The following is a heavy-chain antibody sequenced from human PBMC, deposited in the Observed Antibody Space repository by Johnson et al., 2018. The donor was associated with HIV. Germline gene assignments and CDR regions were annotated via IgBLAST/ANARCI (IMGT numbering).Heavy chain of an antibody. J-gene: IGHJ3*02. V-gene: IGHV3-7*02. CDR1: GFTFSSYA. D-gene: IGHD6-13*01. CDR3: ARSPRAAEGAFDI. CDR2: IRPDGSEE. Sequence: MLLVESGGGLVQPGGSLRLSCAASGFTFSSYAVSWVRQAPGTGLEWVATIRPDGSEEFYVDSVKGRFTISRDNAKSSFFLQMNSLRAEDTAVYYCARSPRAAEGAFDIWGQGTMVTVSS.